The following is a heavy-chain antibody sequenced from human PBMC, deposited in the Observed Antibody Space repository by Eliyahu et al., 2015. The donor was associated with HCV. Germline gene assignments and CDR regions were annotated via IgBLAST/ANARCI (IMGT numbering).Heavy chain of an antibody. Sequence: QLQLQESGPGLVKPSETLSLTXSVSGGSVSSANYYWSWIRQSPGKGLEWIAYIYYSGITNYNPSLKSRVAISIDTSRNQFSLKLSSVTAADTAVYYCASQRLNGFLFFDYWGQGTLVTVSS. CDR3: ASQRLNGFLFFDY. V-gene: IGHV4-61*01. CDR2: IYYSGIT. J-gene: IGHJ4*02. CDR1: GGSVSSANYY. D-gene: IGHD1-1*01.